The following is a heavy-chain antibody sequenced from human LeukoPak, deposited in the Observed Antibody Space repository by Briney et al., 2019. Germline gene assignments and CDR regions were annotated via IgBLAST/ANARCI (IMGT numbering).Heavy chain of an antibody. V-gene: IGHV3-21*01. CDR1: GFTFSSYS. CDR2: ISSSSSYI. J-gene: IGHJ4*02. Sequence: PGGSLRLSCAASGFTFSSYSMKWVRQAPGKGLEWVSFISSSSSYIYYRDSVKGRFTISRDNARNSLYLQMNSLRAEDTAVYYCARDEVGGSYAYWGQGTLVTVSS. CDR3: ARDEVGGSYAY. D-gene: IGHD1-26*01.